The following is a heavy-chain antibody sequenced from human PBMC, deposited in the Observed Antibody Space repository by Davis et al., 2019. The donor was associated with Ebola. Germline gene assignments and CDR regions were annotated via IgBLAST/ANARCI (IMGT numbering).Heavy chain of an antibody. CDR2: VTSSGGGT. CDR1: GFTFSSYA. D-gene: IGHD6-19*01. J-gene: IGHJ6*04. V-gene: IGHV3-23*01. CDR3: AKGGSGWPSDYSHGMGV. Sequence: GESLKISCAASGFTFSSYAMTWARQAPGKGLEWVSAVTSSGGGTYYADSVKGRFTISRDNSKNTLYLQMDSLRVDDTAVYYCAKGGSGWPSDYSHGMGVWGKGTTVTVSS.